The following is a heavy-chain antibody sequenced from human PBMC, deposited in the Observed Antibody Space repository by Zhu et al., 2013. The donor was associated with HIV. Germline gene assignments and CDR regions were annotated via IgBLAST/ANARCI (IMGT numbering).Heavy chain of an antibody. CDR2: IIPMFATT. J-gene: IGHJ6*01. CDR3: ATVTIALGPNTRQTYYYHGMDV. V-gene: IGHV1-69*01. CDR1: GGPFTNYT. Sequence: QVQLVQSGAEVKRPGSSVKVSCKASGGPFTNYTFNWVRQAPGQGLEWLGGIIPMFATTFYAQKFQDRATITADESTSTAYMDLSSLRFDDTAVYYCATVTIALGPNTRQTYYYHGMDVWGRRDRRSPS. D-gene: IGHD6-13*01.